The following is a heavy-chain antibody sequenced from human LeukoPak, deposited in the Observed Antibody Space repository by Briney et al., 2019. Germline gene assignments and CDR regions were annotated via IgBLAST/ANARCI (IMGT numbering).Heavy chain of an antibody. CDR2: ISSSSSTI. CDR3: ASRPTTMDAFDI. V-gene: IGHV3-48*01. D-gene: IGHD5-18*01. CDR1: GFTFSTYS. J-gene: IGHJ3*02. Sequence: PGGSLRLSCAASGFTFSTYSMNSVRQAPGKGLEWVSYISSSSSTIYYAASVKGRFTISRDNAKNSLYLQMNSLRAEDTAVYYCASRPTTMDAFDIWGQGTMVTVSS.